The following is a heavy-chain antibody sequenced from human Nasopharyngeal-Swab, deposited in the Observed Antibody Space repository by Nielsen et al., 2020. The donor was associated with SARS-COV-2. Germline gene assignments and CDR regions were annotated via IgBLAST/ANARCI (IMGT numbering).Heavy chain of an antibody. Sequence: GEYLKISCAASGFTFSSYSMNWVRQAPGKGLEWVSVIYSGGSSTYYADSVKGRFTISRDNAKNSLYLQMNSLRDEDTAVYYCASILGYSYGRGYYYGMDVWGQGTTVTVSS. J-gene: IGHJ6*02. CDR3: ASILGYSYGRGYYYGMDV. CDR2: IYSGGSST. CDR1: GFTFSSYS. V-gene: IGHV3-NL1*01. D-gene: IGHD5-18*01.